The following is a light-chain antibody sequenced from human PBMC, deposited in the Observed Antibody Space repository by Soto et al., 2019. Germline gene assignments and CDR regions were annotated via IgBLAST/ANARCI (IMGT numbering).Light chain of an antibody. CDR1: SSDVGGYNY. J-gene: IGLJ1*01. CDR3: SSYTSSSTLYV. CDR2: DVS. Sequence: QSVLTQPASVSGSPGQSITISCTGTSSDVGGYNYVSWYQQHPGKAHKLMIYDVSNRPSGVSNRFSGSKSGNTASLTFFGLQAEDEADYYCSSYTSSSTLYVFGIGTKVTVL. V-gene: IGLV2-14*01.